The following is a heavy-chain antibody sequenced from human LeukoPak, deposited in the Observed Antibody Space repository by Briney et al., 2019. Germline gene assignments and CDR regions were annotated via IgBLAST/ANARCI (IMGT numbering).Heavy chain of an antibody. Sequence: ASVKASCKASGYTFTSYYMHWVRQAPGQGLEWMGWINPDSGGTNYAEKFQGRVTMTRDTSISTAYMELSRLRSEDTAVYYCARDNSVEDTAWWFDPWGQGTLVTVSS. CDR2: INPDSGGT. CDR1: GYTFTSYY. CDR3: ARDNSVEDTAWWFDP. J-gene: IGHJ5*02. D-gene: IGHD4-23*01. V-gene: IGHV1-2*02.